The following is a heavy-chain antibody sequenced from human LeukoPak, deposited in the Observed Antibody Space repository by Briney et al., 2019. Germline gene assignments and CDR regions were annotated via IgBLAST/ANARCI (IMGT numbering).Heavy chain of an antibody. CDR1: GYSFTSYW. CDR3: ARQQAYYDSSGYYSYAFDI. D-gene: IGHD3-22*01. CDR2: IYPGDSDT. Sequence: RLGESLKISCKGSGYSFTSYWIGWVRQMPGKGLEWMGIIYPGDSDTRYSPSFQGQVTISADKSISTAYLQWSSLKASDTAMYYCARQQAYYDSSGYYSYAFDIWGQGTMVTVSS. V-gene: IGHV5-51*01. J-gene: IGHJ3*02.